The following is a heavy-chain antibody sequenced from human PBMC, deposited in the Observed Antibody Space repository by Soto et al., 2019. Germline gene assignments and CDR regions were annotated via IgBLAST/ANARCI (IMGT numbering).Heavy chain of an antibody. V-gene: IGHV1-18*01. CDR1: GYTFTSYG. J-gene: IGHJ4*02. CDR2: ISAYNGNT. CDR3: ARDGPYVLRYFDWLKSSPYFDY. D-gene: IGHD3-9*01. Sequence: ASVKVSCKASGYTFTSYGISWVRQAPGQGLEWMGWISAYNGNTNYAQKLQGRVTMTTDTSTSTAYMELRSLRSDDTAVYYCARDGPYVLRYFDWLKSSPYFDYWGQGTLVTVSS.